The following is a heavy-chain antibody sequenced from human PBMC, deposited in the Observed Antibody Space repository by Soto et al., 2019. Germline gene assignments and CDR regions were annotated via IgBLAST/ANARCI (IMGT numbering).Heavy chain of an antibody. Sequence: QVQLVQSGAEVKKPGSSVKVSCKASGGTFSSYAISWVRQAPGQGLEWMGGIIPIFGTANYAPKFQGRVTITADKSTSTTDMELSSLRSEYTAVSYCASPIVVVPADRDYYYYYGMDVWGQGTTVTVSS. V-gene: IGHV1-69*06. J-gene: IGHJ6*02. CDR3: ASPIVVVPADRDYYYYYGMDV. CDR1: GGTFSSYA. D-gene: IGHD2-2*01. CDR2: IIPIFGTA.